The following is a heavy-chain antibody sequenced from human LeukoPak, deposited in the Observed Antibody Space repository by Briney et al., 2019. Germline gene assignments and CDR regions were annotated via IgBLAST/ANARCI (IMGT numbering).Heavy chain of an antibody. D-gene: IGHD2-2*01. V-gene: IGHV3-30*02. CDR3: ARDLEYCSSTSCHFDY. CDR1: GFSFSDYG. Sequence: GGSLRLSCGASGFSFSDYGMHWVRQAPGKGLEWVAFIRHDGNKKYLPDSMKGRFTISRDNSKNTLYLQMNSLRAEDTAVYYCARDLEYCSSTSCHFDYWGQGTLVTVSS. J-gene: IGHJ4*02. CDR2: IRHDGNKK.